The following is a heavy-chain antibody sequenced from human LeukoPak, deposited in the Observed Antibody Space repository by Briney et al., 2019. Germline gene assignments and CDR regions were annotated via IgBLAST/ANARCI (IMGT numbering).Heavy chain of an antibody. V-gene: IGHV3-23*01. CDR1: GFTFSSYA. CDR3: AKDLIAATIDYYFDY. CDR2: ISGSGGRT. D-gene: IGHD5-12*01. J-gene: IGHJ4*02. Sequence: SGGSLRLSCAASGFTFSSYAMSWVRQAPGKGLEWVSVISGSGGRTYYADSVKGRFTISRDNSKNTLYVQMNSLGAEDTAVYYCAKDLIAATIDYYFDYWGQGTLVTVSS.